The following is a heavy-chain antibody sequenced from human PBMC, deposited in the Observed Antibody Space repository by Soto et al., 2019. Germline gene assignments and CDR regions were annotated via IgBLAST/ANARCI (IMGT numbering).Heavy chain of an antibody. CDR1: GGSISSGGYY. CDR2: IYYSGST. J-gene: IGHJ5*02. Sequence: QVQLQESGPGLVKPSQTLSLTCTVSGGSISSGGYYWSWIRQHPGKGLEWIGYIYYSGSTYYNPSLKSRVTISVDTSKNQFALKLSSVTAADTAVYYCARGVYSSSWPLPGAWFDPWGQGTLVTVSS. V-gene: IGHV4-31*03. CDR3: ARGVYSSSWPLPGAWFDP. D-gene: IGHD6-13*01.